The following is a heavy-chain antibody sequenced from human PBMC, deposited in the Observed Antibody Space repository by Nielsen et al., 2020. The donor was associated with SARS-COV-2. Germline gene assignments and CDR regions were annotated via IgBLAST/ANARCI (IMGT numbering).Heavy chain of an antibody. CDR2: ISDNGGST. CDR3: ARDAAYSRFDY. V-gene: IGHV3-64D*09. CDR1: GFTSSNYA. Sequence: GESLKISCSASGFTSSNYALHWVRQAPGRGLEYVSAISDNGGSTFYADSVKGRFTISRDNSKNTLYLQMSSLRAEDTAVYYCARDAAYSRFDYWGQGTLVTVSS. D-gene: IGHD4-11*01. J-gene: IGHJ4*02.